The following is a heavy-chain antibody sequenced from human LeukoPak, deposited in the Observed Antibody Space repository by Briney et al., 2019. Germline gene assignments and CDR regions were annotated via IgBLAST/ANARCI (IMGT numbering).Heavy chain of an antibody. CDR2: INSNSGGT. J-gene: IGHJ4*02. Sequence: ASVKVSCKASGYTFTGYYLHWVRQAPGQGLEWMGWINSNSGGTNYAQKFQGRVTMTRDTSITTVYMELSRLGSDDTAVYYCARDLATVATPNFDYWGQGTLVTVSS. CDR1: GYTFTGYY. V-gene: IGHV1-2*02. CDR3: ARDLATVATPNFDY. D-gene: IGHD4-23*01.